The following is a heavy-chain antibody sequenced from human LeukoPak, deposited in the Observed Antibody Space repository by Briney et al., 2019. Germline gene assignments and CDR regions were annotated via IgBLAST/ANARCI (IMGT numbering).Heavy chain of an antibody. CDR1: GGSISSYY. D-gene: IGHD2-15*01. Sequence: SETLSLTCTVSGGSISSYYWSWIRQPPGKGLEWIGYIYYSGSTNYNPSLKSRVTISVDTSKNQFSLKLSSVTAADTAVYYCARWQGPPPDYSDAFDIWGQGTMVTVSS. CDR2: IYYSGST. J-gene: IGHJ3*02. CDR3: ARWQGPPPDYSDAFDI. V-gene: IGHV4-59*01.